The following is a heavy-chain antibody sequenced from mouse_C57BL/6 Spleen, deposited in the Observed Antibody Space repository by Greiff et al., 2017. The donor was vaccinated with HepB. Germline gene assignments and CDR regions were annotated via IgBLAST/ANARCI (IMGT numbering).Heavy chain of an antibody. J-gene: IGHJ2*01. CDR2: IHPNSGST. D-gene: IGHD1-1*01. CDR1: GYTFTSYW. Sequence: QVQLQQSGAELVKPGASVKLSCKASGYTFTSYWMHWVKQRPGQGLEWIGMIHPNSGSTNYNEKFKSKATLTVDKSSSTAYMQLSSLTSEDSAVYYCARNGYYGTRNYWGQGTTLTVSS. V-gene: IGHV1-64*01. CDR3: ARNGYYGTRNY.